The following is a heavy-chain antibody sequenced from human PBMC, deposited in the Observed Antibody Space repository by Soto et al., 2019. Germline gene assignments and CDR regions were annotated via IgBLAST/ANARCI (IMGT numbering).Heavy chain of an antibody. Sequence: ASVKVSCKASGYTFTGYYMHWVRQAPGQGLEWMGWINPNSGGINYAQKFQGWVTMTRDTSISTAYMELSRLRSDDTAVYYCARGVVVPAAGYWFDPWGQGTLVTVSS. J-gene: IGHJ5*02. D-gene: IGHD2-2*01. V-gene: IGHV1-2*04. CDR1: GYTFTGYY. CDR2: INPNSGGI. CDR3: ARGVVVPAAGYWFDP.